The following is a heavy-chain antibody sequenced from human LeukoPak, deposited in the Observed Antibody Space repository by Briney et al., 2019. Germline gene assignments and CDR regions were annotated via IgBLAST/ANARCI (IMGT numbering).Heavy chain of an antibody. V-gene: IGHV1-69*13. CDR2: IIPIFGTA. CDR1: GYTFPGYY. J-gene: IGHJ5*02. D-gene: IGHD6-13*01. Sequence: SVKVSCKASGYTFPGYYIHWVRQAPGQGLEWMGGIIPIFGTANYAQKFQGRVTITADESTSTAYMELSSLRSEDTAVYYCARASSSWYWFDPWGQGTLVTVSS. CDR3: ARASSSWYWFDP.